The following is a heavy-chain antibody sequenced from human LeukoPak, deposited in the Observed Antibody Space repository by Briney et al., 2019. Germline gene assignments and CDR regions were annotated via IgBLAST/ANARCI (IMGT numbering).Heavy chain of an antibody. CDR3: ARVGLKGATTIRSSDY. CDR1: GFTFSSYW. D-gene: IGHD1-26*01. J-gene: IGHJ4*02. CDR2: IKQDGSEK. V-gene: IGHV3-7*01. Sequence: GGSLRLSCAASGFTFSSYWMSWVRQAPGRGLKWVAYIKQDGSEKYYVDSVKGRFTISRDNAESSLYLQMNSLRAEDSAVYYCARVGLKGATTIRSSDYWGQGTLVTVSS.